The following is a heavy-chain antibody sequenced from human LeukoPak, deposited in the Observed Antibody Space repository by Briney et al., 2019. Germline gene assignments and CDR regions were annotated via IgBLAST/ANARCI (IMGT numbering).Heavy chain of an antibody. CDR1: GGSISSGGYY. J-gene: IGHJ3*02. CDR2: ISYSGST. Sequence: SETLSLTCTVSGGSISSGGYYWNWIRQHPGKGLEWIGYISYSGSTYYNPSLKSRVIISLDTSKNQFSLKLSSVTAADTAVYYCARVAKQYYYDSSGYAGAFDIWGQGTMVTVSS. D-gene: IGHD3-22*01. CDR3: ARVAKQYYYDSSGYAGAFDI. V-gene: IGHV4-31*03.